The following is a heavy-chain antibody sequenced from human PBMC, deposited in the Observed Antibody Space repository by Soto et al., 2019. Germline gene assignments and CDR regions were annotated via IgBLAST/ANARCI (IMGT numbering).Heavy chain of an antibody. CDR1: GITFRNYV. D-gene: IGHD3-16*01. J-gene: IGHJ3*02. CDR2: ISGSGGST. Sequence: PGGSLRLSCAASGITFRNYVMSWVRQAPGKGLEWVSTISGSGGSTYYADSVKGRFTISRDNSKNTLYLQMKSLRTEDTALYYCAKDFPLGAGAFDIWGQGTMVTVPS. CDR3: AKDFPLGAGAFDI. V-gene: IGHV3-23*01.